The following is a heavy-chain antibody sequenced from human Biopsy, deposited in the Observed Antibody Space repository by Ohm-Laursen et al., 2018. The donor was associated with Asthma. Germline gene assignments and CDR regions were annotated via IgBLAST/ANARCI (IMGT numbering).Heavy chain of an antibody. V-gene: IGHV3-33*01. J-gene: IGHJ6*02. CDR3: ARGISDMDV. CDR2: IWNDGNKN. Sequence: SLRLSCTASGFTFSKNGMHWVRQAPGKGLEWVALIWNDGNKNYYADSVRGRFTISRDNSKNMLYLQMNSLRAEDTAVYFCARGISDMDVRGQGTTVTVSS. CDR1: GFTFSKNG.